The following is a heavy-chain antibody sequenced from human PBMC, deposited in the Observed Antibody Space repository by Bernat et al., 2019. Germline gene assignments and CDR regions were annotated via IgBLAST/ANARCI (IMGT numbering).Heavy chain of an antibody. CDR1: GFTVSSNY. CDR2: IYSGGST. V-gene: IGHV3-66*01. Sequence: EVQLVESGGGLVQPGGSLRLSCAASGFTVSSNYMSWVRQAPGKGLEWVSVIYSGGSTYYADSVKGRFTISRDNSKNTLYLQMNNMRAEDTAVYYWARGPGGYGMDVWGQGTTVTVSS. CDR3: ARGPGGYGMDV. J-gene: IGHJ6*02.